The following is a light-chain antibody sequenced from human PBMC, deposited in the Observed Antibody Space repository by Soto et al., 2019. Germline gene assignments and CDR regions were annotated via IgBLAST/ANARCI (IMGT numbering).Light chain of an antibody. CDR2: GAS. CDR3: QQYNSWPRT. Sequence: EIVLTQSPGILSLSPGERATLSCRASQSVSRYLVWFQQKPGQAPRLLIYGASSRAPGIPDRFSGRGSGTDFTLTISRLEPEDFAVFYCQQYNSWPRTFGQGTRVEIK. V-gene: IGKV3-20*01. J-gene: IGKJ1*01. CDR1: QSVSRY.